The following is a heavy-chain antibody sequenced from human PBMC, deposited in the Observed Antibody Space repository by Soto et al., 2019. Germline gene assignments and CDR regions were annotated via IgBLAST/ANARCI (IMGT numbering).Heavy chain of an antibody. CDR2: INPNSGGT. CDR3: ARPDYGDYAWLDY. V-gene: IGHV1-2*02. Sequence: VASVKVSCKASGYTFTGYYMHWVRQAPGQGLEWMGWINPNSGGTNYAQKFQGRVTMTRDTSISTAYMELSRLRSDDTAVYYCARPDYGDYAWLDYWDQGTLVTVSS. J-gene: IGHJ4*02. D-gene: IGHD4-17*01. CDR1: GYTFTGYY.